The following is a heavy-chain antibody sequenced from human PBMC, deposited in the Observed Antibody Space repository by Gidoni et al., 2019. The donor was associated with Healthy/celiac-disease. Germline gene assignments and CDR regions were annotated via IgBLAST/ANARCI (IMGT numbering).Heavy chain of an antibody. CDR3: ARDDSYGYSDY. D-gene: IGHD5-18*01. V-gene: IGHV3-30*03. CDR1: GFTFSSYG. Sequence: QVQLVESGGGVVQPGRSLRLSCAASGFTFSSYGMHWVRQAPGKGLEWVAVISYDGSNKYYADSVKGRFTISRDNSKNTLYLQMNSLRAEDTAVYYCARDDSYGYSDYWGQGTLVTVSS. CDR2: ISYDGSNK. J-gene: IGHJ4*02.